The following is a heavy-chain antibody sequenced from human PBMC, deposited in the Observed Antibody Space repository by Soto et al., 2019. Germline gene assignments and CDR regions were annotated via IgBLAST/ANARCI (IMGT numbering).Heavy chain of an antibody. J-gene: IGHJ4*02. CDR2: ISYDGSNK. V-gene: IGHV3-30*18. D-gene: IGHD3-3*01. CDR3: AKAITIFGVVIGDYFDY. CDR1: GYSFTSHG. Sequence: GGSLRLSCAASGYSFTSHGMHWVRQAPGKGLVWVAVISYDGSNKYYADSVKGRFTISRDNSKNTLYLQMNGLRAEDTAVYYCAKAITIFGVVIGDYFDYWGQGTLVTVSS.